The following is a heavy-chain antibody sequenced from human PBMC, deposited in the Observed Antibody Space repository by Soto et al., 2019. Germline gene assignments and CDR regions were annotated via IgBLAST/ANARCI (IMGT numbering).Heavy chain of an antibody. V-gene: IGHV4-30-4*01. Sequence: QVQLQESGPGLVKPSQTLSLTCTVSGGSFSSGDYYWSWIRQPPGKGLEWIGYIYYSGSTYYNPTLKSRVTISVDTSKNQFSLKLSSVTAADTAVYYCARGKGYCSGGSCYPYNWFDPWGQGTLVTVSS. J-gene: IGHJ5*02. CDR2: IYYSGST. D-gene: IGHD2-15*01. CDR3: ARGKGYCSGGSCYPYNWFDP. CDR1: GGSFSSGDYY.